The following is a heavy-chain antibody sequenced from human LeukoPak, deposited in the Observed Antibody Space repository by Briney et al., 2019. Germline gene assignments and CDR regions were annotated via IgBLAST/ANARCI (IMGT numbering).Heavy chain of an antibody. Sequence: PGGSLRLSCAASGFTFDDYAMHWVRQAPGKGLEWVSGISWNSGSIGYADSVKGRFTISRDNAKNSLYLQMNSLRAEDTAVYYCARQYSGYDLYYFDYWGQGTLVTVSS. D-gene: IGHD5-12*01. CDR1: GFTFDDYA. CDR2: ISWNSGSI. CDR3: ARQYSGYDLYYFDY. J-gene: IGHJ4*02. V-gene: IGHV3-9*01.